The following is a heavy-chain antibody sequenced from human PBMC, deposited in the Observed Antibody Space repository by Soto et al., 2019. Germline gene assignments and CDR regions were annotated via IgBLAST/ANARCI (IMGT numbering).Heavy chain of an antibody. Sequence: ASVKVSCKASGYTFTSYYMHWVLQAPGEGREWMGIINPSGGSTSYAQKFQGRVTMTRDTSTSTVYMELSSLRSEDTAVYYCARDLGYYASDGYFDYWGQGTLVTVSS. CDR2: INPSGGST. V-gene: IGHV1-46*01. CDR1: GYTFTSYY. CDR3: ARDLGYYASDGYFDY. J-gene: IGHJ4*02. D-gene: IGHD3-22*01.